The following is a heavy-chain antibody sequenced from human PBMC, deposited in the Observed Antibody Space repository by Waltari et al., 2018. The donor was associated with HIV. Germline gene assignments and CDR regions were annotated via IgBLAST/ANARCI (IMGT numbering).Heavy chain of an antibody. J-gene: IGHJ4*02. Sequence: EVQLVESGGGLVQPGGSLKLSCAASGFTFSGSAMHWVRQASGKGLEWVGRIRSKANSYATAYAASVKGRFTISRDDSKNTAYLQMNSLKTEDTAVYYCTRIVGANTADYWGQGTLVTVSS. CDR1: GFTFSGSA. CDR2: IRSKANSYAT. CDR3: TRIVGANTADY. D-gene: IGHD1-26*01. V-gene: IGHV3-73*01.